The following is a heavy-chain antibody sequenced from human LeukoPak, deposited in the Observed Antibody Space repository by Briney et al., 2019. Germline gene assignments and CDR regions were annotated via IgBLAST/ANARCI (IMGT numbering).Heavy chain of an antibody. CDR2: IRSSSGYT. CDR3: ARDHSLMDV. CDR1: AFMLTDYY. J-gene: IGHJ6*02. Sequence: PGRSLRPSCAAAAFMLTDYYITWISQAPGKGLEWLSYIRSSSGYTNYADSVKGRFPISRDNAKYSLYLQMNSLRVEETAVYYCARDHSLMDVWGQGTTVTVSS. V-gene: IGHV3-11*05.